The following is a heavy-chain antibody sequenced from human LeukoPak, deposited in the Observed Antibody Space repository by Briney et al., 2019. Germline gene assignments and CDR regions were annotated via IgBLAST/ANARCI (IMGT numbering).Heavy chain of an antibody. V-gene: IGHV3-21*01. CDR3: ARVGAGAFDYVWGSCDY. CDR2: ISSSSSYI. Sequence: GGSLLLSCAASGFTFSSYRMNRGRPAPGEGLGGVSSISSSSSYIYYADSVKGRFTISRDNSKDTLYLQMNSLRAEDTAVYYCARVGAGAFDYVWGSCDYWGQGTLVTVSS. D-gene: IGHD3-16*01. CDR1: GFTFSSYR. J-gene: IGHJ4*02.